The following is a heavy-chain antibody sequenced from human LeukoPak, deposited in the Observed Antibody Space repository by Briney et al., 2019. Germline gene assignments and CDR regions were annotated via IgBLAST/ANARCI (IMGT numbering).Heavy chain of an antibody. CDR3: AKEIYYDSSAFFDY. Sequence: PGGSPRLSCAASGFSFRSYGIHWVRQAPGKGLEWVAVIGSDGSKKYYADSVKGRFTISRDNSRNTLYLQMNSLRTEDTAMYFCAKEIYYDSSAFFDYWGQGALVTVSS. D-gene: IGHD3-22*01. J-gene: IGHJ4*02. V-gene: IGHV3-30*18. CDR1: GFSFRSYG. CDR2: IGSDGSKK.